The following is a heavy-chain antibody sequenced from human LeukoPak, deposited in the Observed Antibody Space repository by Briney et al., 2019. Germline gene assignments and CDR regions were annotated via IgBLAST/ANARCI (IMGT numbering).Heavy chain of an antibody. CDR2: ISSSSSYI. CDR1: GFTFSSYS. Sequence: PGGSLRLSCAASGFTFSSYSMNWVRQAPGKGLEWVSSISSSSSYIYYADSVKGRFTISRDNAKNSLYLQMNSLRAEDTAVYYCARDRLAYSGYDWDLDYYYYYMDVWGKGTTVTVSS. V-gene: IGHV3-21*01. J-gene: IGHJ6*03. CDR3: ARDRLAYSGYDWDLDYYYYYMDV. D-gene: IGHD5-12*01.